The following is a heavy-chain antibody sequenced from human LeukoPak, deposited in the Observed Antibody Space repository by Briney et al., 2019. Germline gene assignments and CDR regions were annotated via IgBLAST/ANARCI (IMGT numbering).Heavy chain of an antibody. CDR2: INPNSGGT. CDR3: ARTDYYGSGKLRNYYYYMDV. D-gene: IGHD3-10*01. CDR1: GYTFTGYY. V-gene: IGHV1-2*02. Sequence: ASVKVSCKASGYTFTGYYMHWVRQAPGQGLEWMGWINPNSGGTNYAQKFQGRVTMTRDTSISTAYMELSRLRSDDTAVYYCARTDYYGSGKLRNYYYYMDVWAKGTTVTISS. J-gene: IGHJ6*03.